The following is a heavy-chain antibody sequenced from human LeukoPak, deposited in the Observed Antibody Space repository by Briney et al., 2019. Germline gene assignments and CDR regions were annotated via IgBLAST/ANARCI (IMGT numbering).Heavy chain of an antibody. V-gene: IGHV3-66*04. D-gene: IGHD3-10*01. J-gene: IGHJ6*03. CDR2: IYSGGST. CDR3: ARRGSGSSGYYYYYYMDV. CDR1: GFNVSNNC. Sequence: GGSLRLSCAVSGFNVSNNCMSWVRQAPGKGLEWVSVIYSGGSTYYSDSVKGRFTMSRDNSKNTLSLQMNSLRAEDTAVYYCARRGSGSSGYYYYYYMDVWGKGATVTISS.